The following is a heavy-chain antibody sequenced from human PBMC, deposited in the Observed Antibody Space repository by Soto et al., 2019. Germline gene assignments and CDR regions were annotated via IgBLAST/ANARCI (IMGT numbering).Heavy chain of an antibody. CDR1: GGSVNNANYF. CDR3: ARDADYGGSRGGMDV. J-gene: IGHJ6*02. CDR2: IYYSGST. V-gene: IGHV4-31*03. Sequence: QVRLEESGPGLVKPSETLSLICSVSGGSVNNANYFWNWIRHHPENGLEWIGYIYYSGSTRYNPSFKTRATLSIDTSKNQFSLRLNSVTVEDTAVYFCARDADYGGSRGGMDVWGRGTTVTVSS. D-gene: IGHD4-17*01.